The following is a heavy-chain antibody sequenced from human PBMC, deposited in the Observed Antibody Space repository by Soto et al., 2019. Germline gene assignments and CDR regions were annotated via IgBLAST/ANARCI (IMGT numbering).Heavy chain of an antibody. D-gene: IGHD3-22*01. Sequence: GGSLRLSCAASGFSFSTYGMHWVRQAPGKGLEWVAFISNDGSNKYYADSVKGRFTISRDNSKNTLYLQMNSLRAEDTAVYYCARDPWGYESSGYYFGAFDIWGQGTMVTVSS. CDR3: ARDPWGYESSGYYFGAFDI. J-gene: IGHJ3*02. CDR1: GFSFSTYG. V-gene: IGHV3-30*03. CDR2: ISNDGSNK.